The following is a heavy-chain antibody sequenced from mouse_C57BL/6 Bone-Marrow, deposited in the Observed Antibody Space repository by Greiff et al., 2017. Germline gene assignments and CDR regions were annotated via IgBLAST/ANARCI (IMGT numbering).Heavy chain of an antibody. D-gene: IGHD1-1*01. CDR1: GFTFSDYG. CDR2: ISSGSSTI. CDR3: ARGDYGSSYWYFDV. J-gene: IGHJ1*03. Sequence: EVKLMESGGGLVKPGGSLKLSCAASGFTFSDYGMHWVRQAPEKGLEWVAYISSGSSTIYYADTVKGRFTISRDNAKNTLFLKMTSLRSEDTAMYYCARGDYGSSYWYFDVWGTGTTVTVSS. V-gene: IGHV5-17*01.